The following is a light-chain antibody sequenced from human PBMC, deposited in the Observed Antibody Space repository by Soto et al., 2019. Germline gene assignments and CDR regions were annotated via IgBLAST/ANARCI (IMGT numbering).Light chain of an antibody. CDR1: HRVSSY. CDR3: QQYNNWPLT. Sequence: EIVMTQSPATLSVSPGERVTLSCRASHRVSSYLAWYQQKPGQAPRLLIYDASTRATDIPARFSGSGSGTDFTLTISSLQSEDFAVYYCQQYNNWPLTFGGGTKVEIK. V-gene: IGKV3D-15*01. CDR2: DAS. J-gene: IGKJ4*01.